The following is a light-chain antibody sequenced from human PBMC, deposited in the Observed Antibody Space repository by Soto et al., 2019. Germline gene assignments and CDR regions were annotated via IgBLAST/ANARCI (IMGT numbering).Light chain of an antibody. CDR1: QDVGKF. CDR3: QQRNSWPLT. Sequence: VMTQSPYTLSLSPGERATLSCRASQDVGKFLVWYHQKPGLSPSLVIYEASKRATDIPDRFSGSGSGTAFTLTINRLEPEDVGFYYCQQRNSWPLTFGGGTKVDIK. J-gene: IGKJ4*01. V-gene: IGKV3-11*01. CDR2: EAS.